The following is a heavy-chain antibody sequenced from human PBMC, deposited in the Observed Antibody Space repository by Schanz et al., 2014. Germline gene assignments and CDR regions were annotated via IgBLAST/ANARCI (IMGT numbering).Heavy chain of an antibody. Sequence: QVQLVQSGAEVKEPGASVQVSCKASGYVFTAYSMHWVRQAPGQGLEWMGVTNPNGGAEFAQKFQGRISMTRDTSTTTFYMELSSLTSDDTAVYFCARDVGRPGHFWYFDLWGRGTLVTVSS. D-gene: IGHD1-1*01. CDR2: TNPNGGA. J-gene: IGHJ2*01. CDR1: GYVFTAYS. CDR3: ARDVGRPGHFWYFDL. V-gene: IGHV1-2*02.